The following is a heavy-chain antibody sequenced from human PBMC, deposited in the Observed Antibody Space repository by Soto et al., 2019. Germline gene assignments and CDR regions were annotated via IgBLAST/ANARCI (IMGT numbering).Heavy chain of an antibody. Sequence: ASVKVSCKASGYRFTSYGIIWVRQAPGQGLEWMRWISAYNGNAKYAQKFQGRVTMTTDTSTSTAYMELRSLRSDDTAVYYCARPYDSSNSPRFDYWGQGTLVTVSS. V-gene: IGHV1-18*01. CDR3: ARPYDSSNSPRFDY. CDR2: ISAYNGNA. D-gene: IGHD3-22*01. CDR1: GYRFTSYG. J-gene: IGHJ4*02.